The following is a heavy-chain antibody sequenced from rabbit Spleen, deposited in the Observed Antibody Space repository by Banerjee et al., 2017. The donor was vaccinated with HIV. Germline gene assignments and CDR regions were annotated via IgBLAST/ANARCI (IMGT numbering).Heavy chain of an antibody. V-gene: IGHV1S45*01. CDR3: ARDISSSFSSYGMDL. J-gene: IGHJ6*01. CDR1: AFDFSSGG. CDR2: IDTGSSGFT. D-gene: IGHD1-1*01. Sequence: QEQLVESGGGLVQPGGSLKLSCKASAFDFSSGGVSWVRQAPGKGLEWIACIDTGSSGFTYYATWAKGRFTISKTSSTTVTLQMTSLTVADTATYFCARDISSSFSSYGMDLWGPGTLVTVS.